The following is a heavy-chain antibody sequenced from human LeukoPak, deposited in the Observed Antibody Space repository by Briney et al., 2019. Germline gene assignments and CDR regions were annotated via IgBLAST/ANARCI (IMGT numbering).Heavy chain of an antibody. J-gene: IGHJ4*02. V-gene: IGHV3-48*01. D-gene: IGHD3-10*01. Sequence: QPGGSLRLSCVASGFTFSSYNMNWVRQAPGKGLEWISYISSSSSTIYYADSVEGRFTISRDNAKNSLYLQMNSLRAEDTAVYYCARDRKVWFLDYWGQGTLVTVSS. CDR2: ISSSSSTI. CDR3: ARDRKVWFLDY. CDR1: GFTFSSYN.